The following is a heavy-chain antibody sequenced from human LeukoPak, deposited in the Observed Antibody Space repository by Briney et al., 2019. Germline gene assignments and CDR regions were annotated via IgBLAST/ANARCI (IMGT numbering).Heavy chain of an antibody. Sequence: SETLSLTCAVSGGSISSGGYSWSWIRQPPGKGLEWIGEINHSGSTNYNPSLKSRVTISVDTSKNQFSLKLSSVTAADTAVYYCARVKVGGLDYWGQGTLVTVSS. CDR2: INHSGST. CDR3: ARVKVGGLDY. CDR1: GGSISSGGYS. J-gene: IGHJ4*02. V-gene: IGHV4-30-2*01.